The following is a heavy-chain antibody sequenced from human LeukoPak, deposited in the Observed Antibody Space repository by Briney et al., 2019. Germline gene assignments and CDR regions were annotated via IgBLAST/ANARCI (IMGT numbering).Heavy chain of an antibody. J-gene: IGHJ4*02. CDR3: ARDGGLHTNFDY. V-gene: IGHV3-7*01. CDR1: GFTFRNYW. Sequence: GGSLRLSCAASGFTFRNYWMGWVRQAPGKGLEWVANTKPDGTAEYYADSVRGRFTTSRGNANNFLYLQMNSLRGEDTAVYYCARDGGLHTNFDYWGRGTLVTVSS. CDR2: TKPDGTAE. D-gene: IGHD2-15*01.